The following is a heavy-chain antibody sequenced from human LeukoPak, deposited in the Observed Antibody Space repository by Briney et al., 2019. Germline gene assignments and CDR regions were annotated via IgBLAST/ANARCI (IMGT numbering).Heavy chain of an antibody. V-gene: IGHV3-23*01. CDR3: AKAVGATTHDAFDI. J-gene: IGHJ3*02. D-gene: IGHD1-26*01. Sequence: GGSLRLSCAASGFTFSSYAMSWVRQAPGKGLEWVSGISGSGGSTYYADSVKGRFTISRDNAKNSLYLQMNSLRAEDMALYYCAKAVGATTHDAFDIWGQGTMVTVSS. CDR1: GFTFSSYA. CDR2: ISGSGGST.